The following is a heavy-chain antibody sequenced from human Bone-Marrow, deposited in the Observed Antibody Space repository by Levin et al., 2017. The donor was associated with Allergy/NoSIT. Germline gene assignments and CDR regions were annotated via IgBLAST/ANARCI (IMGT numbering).Heavy chain of an antibody. Sequence: GGSLRLSCQGSGSQFTDYWIGWVRQLPGNGLEWMGNIYPGDSETRSSPSFQGQVTFSVDKSMNTAYLQWDSLRPSDTAMYYCARQSDQLPPYDGEWVVDHYFDHWGQGTLVTVSS. J-gene: IGHJ4*02. CDR1: GSQFTDYW. D-gene: IGHD3-10*01. CDR2: IYPGDSET. V-gene: IGHV5-51*01. CDR3: ARQSDQLPPYDGEWVVDHYFDH.